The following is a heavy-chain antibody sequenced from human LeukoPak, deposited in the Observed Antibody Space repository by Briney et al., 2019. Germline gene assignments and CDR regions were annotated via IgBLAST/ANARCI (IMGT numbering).Heavy chain of an antibody. CDR3: ASHKEVGDYYDFDY. D-gene: IGHD1-26*01. V-gene: IGHV1-46*01. CDR1: GYTFTSYY. CDR2: LNPSGGST. Sequence: ASVKVSCKASGYTFTSYYMHWVPEAPGQGLECMGILNPSGGSTSYTQKFQGRVTMTRDTSTTTVYMELSSLRSQDTAVYYCASHKEVGDYYDFDYWGQGTLVTVSS. J-gene: IGHJ4*02.